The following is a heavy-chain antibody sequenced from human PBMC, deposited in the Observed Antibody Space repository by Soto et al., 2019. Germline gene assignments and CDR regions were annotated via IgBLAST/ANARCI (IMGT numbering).Heavy chain of an antibody. D-gene: IGHD6-6*01. CDR1: GGSISSYY. Sequence: SETLSLTCTVSGGSISSYYWSGIRQPPGKGLEWIGYIYYSGSTNYNPSLKSRVTISVDTSKNQFSLKLSSVTAADTAMYYCARRYGSCFDYWGQGTLVTVS. J-gene: IGHJ4*02. CDR2: IYYSGST. CDR3: ARRYGSCFDY. V-gene: IGHV4-59*08.